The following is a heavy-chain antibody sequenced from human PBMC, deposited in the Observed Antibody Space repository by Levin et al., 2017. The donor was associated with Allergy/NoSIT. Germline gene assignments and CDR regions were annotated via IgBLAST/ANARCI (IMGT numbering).Heavy chain of an antibody. D-gene: IGHD2-21*02. Sequence: SCAASGFTFRSYWMHWVRQAPGRGLVWVSLINSDGSSTTYADSVKGRFTISRDNAKNMLYLQMNSLRAEDTAVYYCARREAYCGGDCYAFDIWGQGTMVTVSS. CDR2: INSDGSST. CDR1: GFTFRSYW. V-gene: IGHV3-74*01. J-gene: IGHJ3*02. CDR3: ARREAYCGGDCYAFDI.